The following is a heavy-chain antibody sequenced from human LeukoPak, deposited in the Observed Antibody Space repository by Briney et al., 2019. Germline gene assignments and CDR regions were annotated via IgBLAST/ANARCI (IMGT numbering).Heavy chain of an antibody. V-gene: IGHV4-30-4*01. D-gene: IGHD3-22*01. Sequence: SQTLSLTCTVSGGSISSGDYYWSWIRQPPGKGLERIAYMYYSGSTYYNPSLKSRVTMSADTSKNQLSLKLSSVTAADTAVYYCARPYYYDSRIDPWGRGILVTVSS. CDR2: MYYSGST. CDR1: GGSISSGDYY. J-gene: IGHJ5*02. CDR3: ARPYYYDSRIDP.